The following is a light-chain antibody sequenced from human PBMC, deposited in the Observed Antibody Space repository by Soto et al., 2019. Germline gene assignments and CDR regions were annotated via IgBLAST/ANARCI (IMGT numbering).Light chain of an antibody. CDR3: QQSFSIPIT. CDR1: QSISSW. CDR2: AAS. Sequence: DIQMTQSPSSLSASVGDRVTITCRASQSISSWLAWYQQKPGKAPKLLIYAASSLQSGVPSRFSGSGSGTDFTLTISSLQPEDFATYYCQQSFSIPITFGQGTRLEIK. V-gene: IGKV1-39*01. J-gene: IGKJ5*01.